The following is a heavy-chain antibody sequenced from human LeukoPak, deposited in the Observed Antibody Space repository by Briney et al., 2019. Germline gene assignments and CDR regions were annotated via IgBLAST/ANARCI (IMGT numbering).Heavy chain of an antibody. CDR3: ARDTYDSSGYYNY. J-gene: IGHJ4*02. CDR1: GFTFSSYS. Sequence: PGGSLRLSCAASGFTFSSYSMNWVRQAPGKGLEWVSSISSSSSYIYYADSVKGRFTISRDNAKNSLYLQMDSLRAEDTAVYYCARDTYDSSGYYNYWGQGTLVTVSS. V-gene: IGHV3-21*01. CDR2: ISSSSSYI. D-gene: IGHD3-22*01.